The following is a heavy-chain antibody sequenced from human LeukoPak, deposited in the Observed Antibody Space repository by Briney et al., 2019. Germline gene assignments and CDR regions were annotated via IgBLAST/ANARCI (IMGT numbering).Heavy chain of an antibody. D-gene: IGHD3-10*01. Sequence: PGESLKISCKAFGYTFTNYWIGWVRQMPGKGLDWMGIIDPGDSDIRYSPSFQGQVTISADKSISTAYLQWNSLRASDTAMYYCARRGTGFGDTWRQGTLVTVSS. V-gene: IGHV5-51*01. CDR3: ARRGTGFGDT. CDR1: GYTFTNYW. J-gene: IGHJ4*02. CDR2: IDPGDSDI.